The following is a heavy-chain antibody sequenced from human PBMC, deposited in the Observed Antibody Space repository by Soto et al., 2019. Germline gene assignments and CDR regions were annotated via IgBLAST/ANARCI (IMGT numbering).Heavy chain of an antibody. CDR2: IYYSGST. J-gene: IGHJ3*02. CDR3: AREIFPDYYDSSGYAFDI. Sequence: SETLSLTCTVSGGSINSYYWSWIRQPPGKGLEWIGYIYYSGSTNYNPSLKSRVTISVDTSKNQFSLKLSSVTAADTAVYYCAREIFPDYYDSSGYAFDIWGQGTMVTV. D-gene: IGHD3-22*01. V-gene: IGHV4-59*01. CDR1: GGSINSYY.